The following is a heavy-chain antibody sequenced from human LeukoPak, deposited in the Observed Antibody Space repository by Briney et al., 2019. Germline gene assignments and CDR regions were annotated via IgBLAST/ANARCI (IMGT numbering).Heavy chain of an antibody. CDR3: ARHVVAVGFDY. Sequence: GGSLRLSCAASGFTFSSYAMSWVRQAPGKGLEWVSGISGSGGSTYYADSVKGRFTISRDNSKNTLFLQMNSLRAEDTAVYYCARHVVAVGFDYWGQGTLVTVSS. CDR2: ISGSGGST. CDR1: GFTFSSYA. V-gene: IGHV3-23*01. D-gene: IGHD3-22*01. J-gene: IGHJ4*02.